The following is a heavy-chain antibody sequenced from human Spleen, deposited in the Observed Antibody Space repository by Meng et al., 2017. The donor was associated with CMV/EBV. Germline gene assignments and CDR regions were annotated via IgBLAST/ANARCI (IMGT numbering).Heavy chain of an antibody. CDR3: AREYYDFWSGYYG. Sequence: GESLKISCAASGFTFSSYSMNWVRQAPGKGLEWVSYISGSSSTMYHADSVKGRFTISRDNAKNSLYLQMNSLRVEDTAVYYCAREYYDFWSGYYGWGQGTLVTVSS. D-gene: IGHD3-3*01. CDR1: GFTFSSYS. CDR2: ISGSSSTM. V-gene: IGHV3-48*04. J-gene: IGHJ4*02.